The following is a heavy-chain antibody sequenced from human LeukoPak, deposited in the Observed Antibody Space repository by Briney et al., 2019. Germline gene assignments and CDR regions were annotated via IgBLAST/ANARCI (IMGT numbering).Heavy chain of an antibody. Sequence: GRSLRLSCAASGFTFDDYAMHWVRQAPGKGLEWVSGISWNSGSIGYADSVKGRFTISRDNAKNSLYLQMNSLRAEDTALYYCAKGKGVGAVLGVFDYWGQGTLVTVSS. CDR3: AKGKGVGAVLGVFDY. CDR1: GFTFDDYA. J-gene: IGHJ4*02. CDR2: ISWNSGSI. D-gene: IGHD1-26*01. V-gene: IGHV3-9*01.